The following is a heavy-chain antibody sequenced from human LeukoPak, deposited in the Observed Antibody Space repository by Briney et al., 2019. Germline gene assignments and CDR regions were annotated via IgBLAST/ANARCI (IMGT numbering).Heavy chain of an antibody. D-gene: IGHD6-19*01. J-gene: IGHJ4*02. CDR2: ISDSGGTI. CDR1: GFTFSRYA. Sequence: GGSLRLFCAASGFTFSRYAMTWVRQAPGKGLVWVSVISDSGGTIHYADSVKGRFTISKDNSKNTLYLQMNSLRAEDTAVYYCAKYISGYAPNFDYWGQETLVTVSS. CDR3: AKYISGYAPNFDY. V-gene: IGHV3-23*01.